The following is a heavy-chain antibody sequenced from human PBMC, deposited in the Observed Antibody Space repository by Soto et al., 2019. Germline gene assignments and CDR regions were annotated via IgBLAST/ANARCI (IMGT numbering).Heavy chain of an antibody. J-gene: IGHJ4*02. CDR2: VNPTGGSP. D-gene: IGHD2-21*01. CDR3: VRGRIPRKNGSGHGDY. Sequence: GASVKVSCKPSGYDFTRYFIHWVRQAPGQGLEWMVKVNPTGGSPTFGQKFQGRVTVTTDTSKSTVYLQMDSLGVEDTAVYYCVRGRIPRKNGSGHGDYWGQGTLVTVSS. CDR1: GYDFTRYF. V-gene: IGHV1-46*03.